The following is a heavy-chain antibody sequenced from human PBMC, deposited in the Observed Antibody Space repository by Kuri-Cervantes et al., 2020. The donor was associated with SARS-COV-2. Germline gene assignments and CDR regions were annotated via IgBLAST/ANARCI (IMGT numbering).Heavy chain of an antibody. Sequence: GGSLRLSCAASGFIVSSNQMTWVRQAPGKGLEWVSVIYSGGRTEYEDSVKGRFSISRDTSQNTLHLQMKSLRDGDTAIYYCAKDRAGVHDFWGQGTLVTVSS. J-gene: IGHJ4*02. CDR1: GFIVSSNQ. CDR2: IYSGGRT. CDR3: AKDRAGVHDF. V-gene: IGHV3-53*05. D-gene: IGHD2-21*01.